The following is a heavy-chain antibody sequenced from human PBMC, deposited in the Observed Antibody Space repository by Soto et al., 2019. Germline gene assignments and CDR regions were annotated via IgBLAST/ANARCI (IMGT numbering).Heavy chain of an antibody. CDR1: GGSVSSGSYY. CDR2: IYYSGST. CDR3: ARGSGPNDAFDI. D-gene: IGHD2-15*01. V-gene: IGHV4-61*01. Sequence: QVQLQESGPGLVKPSETLSLTCTVSGGSVSSGSYYWSWIRQPPGKGLEWIGYIYYSGSTNYNPSLTSRVTISIDTSKNQFSLKLSSVTAADTAVYYCARGSGPNDAFDIWGQGTMFTVSS. J-gene: IGHJ3*02.